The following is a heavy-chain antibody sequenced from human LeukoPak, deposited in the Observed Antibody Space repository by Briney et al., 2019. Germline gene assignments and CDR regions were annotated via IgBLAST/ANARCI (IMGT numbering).Heavy chain of an antibody. CDR3: ARGPYFGNPFDY. J-gene: IGHJ4*02. CDR2: IYGGGST. D-gene: IGHD1-14*01. CDR1: GFTVSSHY. V-gene: IGHV3-66*01. Sequence: GGSLRLSCAASGFTVSSHYMSWVRQAPGKGLEWVSVIYGGGSTYYADSVKGRFTISRDNSKNTLYLQMNSLRAEDTAVYYCARGPYFGNPFDYWGQGTLVTVSS.